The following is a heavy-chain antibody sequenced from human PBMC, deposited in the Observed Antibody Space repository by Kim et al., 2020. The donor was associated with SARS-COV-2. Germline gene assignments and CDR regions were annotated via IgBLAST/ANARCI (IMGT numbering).Heavy chain of an antibody. Sequence: SVKVSCKASGGTFSSYAISWVRQAPGQGLEWMGGIIPIFGTANYAQKFQGRVTITADESTSTAYMELSSLRSEDTAVYYCARDFGIQLWNMDVWGQGTTVTVSS. CDR3: ARDFGIQLWNMDV. J-gene: IGHJ6*02. D-gene: IGHD5-18*01. V-gene: IGHV1-69*13. CDR2: IIPIFGTA. CDR1: GGTFSSYA.